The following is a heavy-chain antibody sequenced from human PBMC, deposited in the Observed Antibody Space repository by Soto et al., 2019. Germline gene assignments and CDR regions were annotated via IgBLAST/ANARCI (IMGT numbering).Heavy chain of an antibody. J-gene: IGHJ5*02. CDR1: GYTFFTYD. CDR3: ARHHGPTTPENWFDP. CDR2: ISTYSGDT. Sequence: ASVKVSCKASGYTFFTYDISWVRQAPGQGLEWMGWISTYSGDTKYAQKFQGRVTMTTDTSTTTAYLELRSLRSNDTAVYYCARHHGPTTPENWFDPWGQGTLVTVSS. V-gene: IGHV1-18*01. D-gene: IGHD5-12*01.